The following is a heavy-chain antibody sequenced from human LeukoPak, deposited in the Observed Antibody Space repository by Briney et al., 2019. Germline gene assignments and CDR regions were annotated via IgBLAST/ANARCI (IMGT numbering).Heavy chain of an antibody. D-gene: IGHD6-19*01. CDR1: GFTFSGSA. CDR3: TRYSSGSGFDY. Sequence: PGGSLRLSCAASGFTFSGSAMHWVRQASGKVLEWVGRIRSKANSYATAYAASVKGRLTISRDDSKNTAYLQMNSLKTEDTAVYYCTRYSSGSGFDYWGQGTLVTVSS. V-gene: IGHV3-73*01. J-gene: IGHJ4*02. CDR2: IRSKANSYAT.